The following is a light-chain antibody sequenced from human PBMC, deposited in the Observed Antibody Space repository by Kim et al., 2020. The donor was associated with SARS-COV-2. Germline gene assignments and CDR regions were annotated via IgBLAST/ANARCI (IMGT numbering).Light chain of an antibody. CDR1: QSLGNR. Sequence: VSPGERGTLPCRASQSLGNRLAWYQQKLGQAPRLLIYDASSRATGIPARFSGSGSGTDFTLTISSLQSEDFGVYYCQQYSDWPYTFGQGTKLEI. CDR2: DAS. CDR3: QQYSDWPYT. J-gene: IGKJ2*01. V-gene: IGKV3-15*01.